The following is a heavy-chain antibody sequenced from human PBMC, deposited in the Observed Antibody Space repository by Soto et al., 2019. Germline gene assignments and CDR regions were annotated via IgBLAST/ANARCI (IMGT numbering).Heavy chain of an antibody. D-gene: IGHD3-10*01. J-gene: IGHJ4*02. CDR2: IYFSGST. CDR1: GGSIRSFY. CDR3: ARVWFGEGSTSFDY. V-gene: IGHV4-59*01. Sequence: PSETHSLTSTVSGGSIRSFYWSWIRQPPGKGLEWIGYIYFSGSTNYNPSLKSRVTISVDTSKNQFSLKLSSVTAADTAVYYCARVWFGEGSTSFDYWGQGTLVTVSS.